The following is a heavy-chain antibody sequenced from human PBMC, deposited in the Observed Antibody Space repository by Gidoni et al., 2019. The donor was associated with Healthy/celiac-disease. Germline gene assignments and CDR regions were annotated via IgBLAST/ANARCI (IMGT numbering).Heavy chain of an antibody. CDR1: GSTFTGYY. CDR2: INPNSGGT. D-gene: IGHD3-10*01. CDR3: ARDRGFGYGMDV. J-gene: IGHJ6*02. V-gene: IGHV1-2*02. Sequence: QVQLVQSGAEVKKPGASVQASCTASGSTFTGYYMHWVRQAPGQGLEWMGWINPNSGGTNYAQKFQGRVTMTRDTSISTAYMELSRLRSDDTAVYYCARDRGFGYGMDVWGQGTTVTVSS.